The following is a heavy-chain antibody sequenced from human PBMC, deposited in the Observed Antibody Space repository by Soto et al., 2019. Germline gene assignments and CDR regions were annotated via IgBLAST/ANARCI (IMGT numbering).Heavy chain of an antibody. D-gene: IGHD6-19*01. Sequence: QVQLQQWGAGLLKPSETLSLTCAVYGGSFSGYYWSWIRQPPGKGLEWIGEINHSGSTNYNPSLKSRVTISVDTSKNQFSLKLSSVTAADTAVYYCARLGGSGIAVSTTYYFDYWGQGTLVTVSS. V-gene: IGHV4-34*01. CDR1: GGSFSGYY. CDR3: ARLGGSGIAVSTTYYFDY. CDR2: INHSGST. J-gene: IGHJ4*02.